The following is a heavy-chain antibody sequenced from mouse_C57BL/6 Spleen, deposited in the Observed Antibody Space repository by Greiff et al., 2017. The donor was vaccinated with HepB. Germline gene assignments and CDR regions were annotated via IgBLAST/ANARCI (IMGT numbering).Heavy chain of an antibody. CDR2: IYPGSGST. D-gene: IGHD2-3*01. V-gene: IGHV1-55*01. CDR3: AREAPYDGYYVDY. Sequence: VQLQQPGAELVKPGASVKMSCKASGYTFTSYWITWVKQRPGQGLEWIGDIYPGSGSTNYNEKFKSKATLTVDTSSSTAYMQRSSLTSEDSAVYYCAREAPYDGYYVDYWGQGTTLTVSS. J-gene: IGHJ2*01. CDR1: GYTFTSYW.